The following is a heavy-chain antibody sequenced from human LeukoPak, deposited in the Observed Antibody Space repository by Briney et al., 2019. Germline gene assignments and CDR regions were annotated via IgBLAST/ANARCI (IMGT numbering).Heavy chain of an antibody. CDR2: IYYSGST. CDR3: ARGIPPGLWSGYATFFDY. J-gene: IGHJ4*02. Sequence: SETLSLTCTVSGGSISSGGYYWSWIRQHPGKGLEWIGYIYYSGSTYYNPSLKSRVTISVDTSKNQFSLKLSSVTAADTAVYYCARGIPPGLWSGYATFFDYWGQGTLVTVSS. D-gene: IGHD3-3*01. CDR1: GGSISSGGYY. V-gene: IGHV4-31*03.